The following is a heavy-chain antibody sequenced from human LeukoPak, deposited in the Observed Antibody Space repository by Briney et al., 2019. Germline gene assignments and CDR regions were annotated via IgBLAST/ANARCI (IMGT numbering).Heavy chain of an antibody. V-gene: IGHV1-46*01. CDR1: GYTFTGYY. Sequence: ASVKVSCKASGYTFTGYYMHWVRQAPGQGLEWMGIINPSGGSTSYAQKFQGRVTMTRNTSTSTVYMELSSLRSEGTAVYYCARGIISSSSVPDAFDIWGQGTMVTVSS. CDR3: ARGIISSSSVPDAFDI. D-gene: IGHD6-6*01. CDR2: INPSGGST. J-gene: IGHJ3*02.